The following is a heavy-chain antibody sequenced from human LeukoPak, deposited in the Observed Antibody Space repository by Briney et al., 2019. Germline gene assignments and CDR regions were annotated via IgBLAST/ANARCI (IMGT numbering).Heavy chain of an antibody. CDR2: IYHSGNT. CDR3: AREGDYDILTGYYFIDS. J-gene: IGHJ4*02. V-gene: IGHV4-4*02. CDR1: GGSISSGNW. Sequence: SETLSLTCAVSGGSISSGNWWSWVRQPPGTGLEWIGEIYHSGNTNYNPSLKSRVTISVDWSKNHFSLKLSSVTAADTAVYYCAREGDYDILTGYYFIDSWGQGTLVTVSS. D-gene: IGHD3-9*01.